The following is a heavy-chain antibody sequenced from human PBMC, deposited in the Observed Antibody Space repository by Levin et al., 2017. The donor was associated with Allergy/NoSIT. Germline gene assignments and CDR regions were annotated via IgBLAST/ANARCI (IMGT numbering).Heavy chain of an antibody. Sequence: ESLKISCAVYGGSFSGYYWSWIRQPPGKGLEWIGEINHSGSTNYNPSLKSRVTISVDTSKNQFSLKLSSVTAADTAVYYCARARLRGIAVAGTHGMDVWGQGTTVTVSS. CDR2: INHSGST. V-gene: IGHV4-34*01. J-gene: IGHJ6*02. CDR1: GGSFSGYY. CDR3: ARARLRGIAVAGTHGMDV. D-gene: IGHD6-19*01.